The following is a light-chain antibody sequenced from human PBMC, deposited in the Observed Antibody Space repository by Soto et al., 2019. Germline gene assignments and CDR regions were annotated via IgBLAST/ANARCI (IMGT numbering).Light chain of an antibody. V-gene: IGKV1-5*01. J-gene: IGKJ1*01. CDR2: AAS. CDR1: QSLSYW. CDR3: QQYNSYSKT. Sequence: DIQMTQSPSTLSASVGDRVTITCRASQSLSYWLAWYQQKPGNAPKLLIYAASSLESGVPSRFSGSGSGTEFTLTISSLQPDDSASYYCQQYNSYSKTFGQGTKVEIK.